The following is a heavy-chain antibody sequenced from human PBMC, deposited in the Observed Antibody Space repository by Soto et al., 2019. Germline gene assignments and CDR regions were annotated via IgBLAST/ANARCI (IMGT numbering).Heavy chain of an antibody. CDR1: GYTFTSYY. Sequence: ASVKVSCKASGYTFTSYYMHWVRQAPGQGLEWMGIINPSGGSTSYARKFQGRVTMTRDTSTSTVYMELSSLRSEDTAVYYCARASLVLGRGWLVLEADAFDIWGQGTMVTVSS. V-gene: IGHV1-46*01. CDR2: INPSGGST. D-gene: IGHD6-19*01. J-gene: IGHJ3*02. CDR3: ARASLVLGRGWLVLEADAFDI.